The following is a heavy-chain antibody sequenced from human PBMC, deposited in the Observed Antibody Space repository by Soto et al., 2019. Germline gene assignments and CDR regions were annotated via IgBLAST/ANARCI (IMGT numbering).Heavy chain of an antibody. D-gene: IGHD3-10*01. V-gene: IGHV3-33*01. Sequence: GGSLRLSCAASGFTFSSYGMHWVRQAPGKGLEWVAVIWYDGSNKYYADSVKGRFTISRDNSKNTLYLQMNSLRAEDTAVYYCARGGSGSTTEKGPHFLYYYYYMDVWGKGTTVTVSS. CDR3: ARGGSGSTTEKGPHFLYYYYYMDV. CDR2: IWYDGSNK. CDR1: GFTFSSYG. J-gene: IGHJ6*03.